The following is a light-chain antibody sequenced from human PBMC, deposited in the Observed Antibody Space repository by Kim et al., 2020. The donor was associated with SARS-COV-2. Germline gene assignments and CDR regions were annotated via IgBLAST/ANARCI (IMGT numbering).Light chain of an antibody. CDR2: GAS. V-gene: IGKV3-15*01. J-gene: IGKJ1*01. CDR3: QQYNNWHET. Sequence: IVMTQSPATLSVSPGERATLSCRASQSVSNSLAWYQQKPGQAPRLLIYGASTRATGIPARFRGSGSRTEFTLTISSLQSEDFAVYYCQQYNNWHETFGQGTKVEI. CDR1: QSVSNS.